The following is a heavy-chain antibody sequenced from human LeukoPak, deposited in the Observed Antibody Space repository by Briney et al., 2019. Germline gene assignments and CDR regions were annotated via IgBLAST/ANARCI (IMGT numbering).Heavy chain of an antibody. D-gene: IGHD6-19*01. V-gene: IGHV3-7*01. J-gene: IGHJ3*02. CDR3: AREQWLAGLPDAFDI. Sequence: GGSLRLSCAASGFTFSSYWMSWVRQAPGKGVEWVANIKQDGSEKYYVDSVKGRFTISRDNAKNSLYLQMNSLRAEDTAVYYCAREQWLAGLPDAFDIWGQGTMVTVSS. CDR2: IKQDGSEK. CDR1: GFTFSSYW.